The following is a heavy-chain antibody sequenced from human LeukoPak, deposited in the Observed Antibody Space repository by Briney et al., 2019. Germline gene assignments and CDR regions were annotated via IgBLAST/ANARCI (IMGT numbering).Heavy chain of an antibody. CDR1: GGTFSSYA. Sequence: GASVKVSCKASGGTFSSYAISWVRQAPGQGLEWMGGIIPIFGTANYAQKFQGRVTITTDESTSTAYMELSSLRSEDTAVYYCAGAYCGGDCYNYYYYYMDVRGKGTTVTVSS. D-gene: IGHD2-21*02. J-gene: IGHJ6*03. CDR2: IIPIFGTA. CDR3: AGAYCGGDCYNYYYYYMDV. V-gene: IGHV1-69*05.